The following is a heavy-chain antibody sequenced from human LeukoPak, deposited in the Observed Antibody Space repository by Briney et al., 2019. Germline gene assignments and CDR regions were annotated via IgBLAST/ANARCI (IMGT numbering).Heavy chain of an antibody. CDR1: GGSISRSSYY. D-gene: IGHD3-3*01. J-gene: IGHJ4*02. Sequence: SETLSLTCTVSGGSISRSSYYWGWIRQPPGKGLEWIGSIYYSGSTYYNPSLKRRVTISVDTSKNQFSLKLSSVTAADTAVYYCARGLEYKPYKNLYYDFWSGRRGFYDYWGQGTLVTVSS. CDR3: ARGLEYKPYKNLYYDFWSGRRGFYDY. V-gene: IGHV4-39*01. CDR2: IYYSGST.